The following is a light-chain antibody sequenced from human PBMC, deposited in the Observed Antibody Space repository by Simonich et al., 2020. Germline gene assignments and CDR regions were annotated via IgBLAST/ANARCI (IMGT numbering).Light chain of an antibody. CDR1: SRDVGGYNY. J-gene: IGLJ3*02. Sequence: QSALTQPASVSGSPGQSITISCTGTSRDVGGYNYVSWYQQPPGKAPKLMIYDVSKRPSGVSNRFSGSKSGNTASLTISELQAEDEADYYCSSYTSSSTLVFGGGTKLTVL. CDR2: DVS. CDR3: SSYTSSSTLV. V-gene: IGLV2-14*01.